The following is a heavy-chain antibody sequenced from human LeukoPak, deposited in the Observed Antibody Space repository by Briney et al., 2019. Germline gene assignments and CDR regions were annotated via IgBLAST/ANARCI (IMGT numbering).Heavy chain of an antibody. J-gene: IGHJ4*02. CDR3: ARDSSGTQGVY. Sequence: SVKVSCKASGGTFSSYAISWVRQAPGQGLDWMGRIIPILGIANYAQKFQGRVTITADKSTSTAYMELSSLRSEDTAVYYCARDSSGTQGVYWGQGTLVTVSS. CDR1: GGTFSSYA. CDR2: IIPILGIA. D-gene: IGHD6-19*01. V-gene: IGHV1-69*04.